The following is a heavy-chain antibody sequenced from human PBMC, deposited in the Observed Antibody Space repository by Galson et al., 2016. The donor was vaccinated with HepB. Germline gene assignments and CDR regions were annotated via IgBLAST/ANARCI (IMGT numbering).Heavy chain of an antibody. CDR1: GFTHSSNW. D-gene: IGHD3-22*01. CDR2: INVDGTST. J-gene: IGHJ4*02. V-gene: IGHV3-74*01. Sequence: SLRLSCAASGFTHSSNWMHWVRQAPGKGLVWVSRINVDGTSTNYADSVKGRFTVPRDNAMNALFLQMDSLRAEDTAVYFCAYTYYRDDSHYPFDYWGQGILVTVSS. CDR3: AYTYYRDDSHYPFDY.